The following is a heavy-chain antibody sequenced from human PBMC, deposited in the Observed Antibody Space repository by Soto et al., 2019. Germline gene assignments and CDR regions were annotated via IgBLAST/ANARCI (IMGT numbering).Heavy chain of an antibody. CDR2: FDPEDGET. CDR3: ATGEPRDSSSCYCHFGY. D-gene: IGHD6-13*01. J-gene: IGHJ4*01. V-gene: IGHV1-24*01. Sequence: ASVKVSCKVSGYTLTELSMHWVRQAPGKGLEWMGGFDPEDGETIYAQKFQGRVTMTEDTSTDTAYMELSSLRSEDTAVYYCATGEPRDSSSCYCHFGYRGQGTMFPVCS. CDR1: GYTLTELS.